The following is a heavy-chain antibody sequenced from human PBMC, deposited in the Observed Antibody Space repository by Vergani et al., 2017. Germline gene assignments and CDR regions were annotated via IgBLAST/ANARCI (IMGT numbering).Heavy chain of an antibody. J-gene: IGHJ1*01. CDR1: GFTSSYYG. Sequence: QVHLVESGGGVVQSGRSLRLSCVVSGFTSSYYGMHWVRQSPGKGLEWVAVISYDGTQKYYADSVKGRFTISRDNSKSTLYLQMNSLRTEDTAVYYCATKSCGTPGCQIGYFREGGQGTLVTVSS. D-gene: IGHD1-1*01. CDR2: ISYDGTQK. V-gene: IGHV3-30*03. CDR3: ATKSCGTPGCQIGYFRE.